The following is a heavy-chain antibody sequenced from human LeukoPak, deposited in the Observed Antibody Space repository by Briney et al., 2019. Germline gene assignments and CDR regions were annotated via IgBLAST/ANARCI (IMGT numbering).Heavy chain of an antibody. CDR3: AREKACSTSCYGLDY. CDR2: ISGSGGST. V-gene: IGHV3-23*01. D-gene: IGHD2-2*01. Sequence: PGGSLRLSCAASGFTFSGYGMSWVRQAPGKGLKWVSAISGSGGSTYYADSVKGRITISRDNSKNTLYLQMNNLRAEDTAIYYCAREKACSTSCYGLDYWGQGTLVTVSS. J-gene: IGHJ4*02. CDR1: GFTFSGYG.